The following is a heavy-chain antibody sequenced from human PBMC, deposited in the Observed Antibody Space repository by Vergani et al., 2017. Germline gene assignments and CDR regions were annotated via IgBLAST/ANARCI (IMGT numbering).Heavy chain of an antibody. CDR1: GFTFSSYA. V-gene: IGHV3-23*01. D-gene: IGHD6-25*01. CDR3: AKGGSSDWTEYYYYGMDV. J-gene: IGHJ6*02. Sequence: EVQLLESGGGLVQPGGSLRLSCAASGFTFSSYAMSWVRQAPGKGLEWVSAISGSGGSTYYADSVKGRFTISRDNSKNTLYLQMNSLRAEDTAVYYCAKGGSSDWTEYYYYGMDVWGQGTAVTVSS. CDR2: ISGSGGST.